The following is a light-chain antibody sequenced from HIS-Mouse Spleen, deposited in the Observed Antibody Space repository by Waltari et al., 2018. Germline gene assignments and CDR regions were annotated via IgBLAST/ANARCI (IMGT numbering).Light chain of an antibody. Sequence: SYELTQPPSVSVSPGPTASITCSGDKLGDQYACWYQQKPGQSPVLVIYQDSKRPSGIPERFSGSNSGNTATLTISGTQAMDEADYYCQAWDSSTDVVFGGGTKLTVL. CDR2: QDS. J-gene: IGLJ2*01. CDR3: QAWDSSTDVV. V-gene: IGLV3-1*01. CDR1: KLGDQY.